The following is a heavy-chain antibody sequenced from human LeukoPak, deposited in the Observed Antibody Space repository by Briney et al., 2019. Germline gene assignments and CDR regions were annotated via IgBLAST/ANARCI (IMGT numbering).Heavy chain of an antibody. CDR3: ARSGRGNSAGFDC. CDR1: GGSISSYY. CDR2: IYYSGST. D-gene: IGHD3-10*01. Sequence: SETLSLTCTVSGGSISSYYWSWIRQPPGKGLEWIGYIYYSGSTNYNPSLKSRGTISVGTSNNQFSLKLTSVTAADTAVYYCARSGRGNSAGFDCWGQGTLVTVSS. V-gene: IGHV4-59*01. J-gene: IGHJ4*02.